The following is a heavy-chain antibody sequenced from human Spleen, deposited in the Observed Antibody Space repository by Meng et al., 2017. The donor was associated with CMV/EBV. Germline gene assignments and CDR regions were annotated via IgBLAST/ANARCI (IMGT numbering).Heavy chain of an antibody. Sequence: GGSLRLSCAASGFHFSTYWMSWVRQAPGKALEWVANINQDGSQRNYVDSVKGRFTISRDNANNSLYLQMNSLRADDTAMYYCARDRFIKPKFSFYYAMDVWGHGTTVTVSS. V-gene: IGHV3-7*01. J-gene: IGHJ6*02. CDR2: INQDGSQR. D-gene: IGHD3-10*01. CDR3: ARDRFIKPKFSFYYAMDV. CDR1: GFHFSTYW.